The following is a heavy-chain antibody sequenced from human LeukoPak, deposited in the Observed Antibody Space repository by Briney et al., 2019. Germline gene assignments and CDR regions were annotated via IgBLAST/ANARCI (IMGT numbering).Heavy chain of an antibody. CDR2: INPKSGGT. V-gene: IGHV1-2*02. CDR1: GYTFSDYY. J-gene: IGHJ4*02. CDR3: ARGPVTGFDY. D-gene: IGHD6-19*01. Sequence: GASVKVSCKASGYTFSDYYMHWVRQAPGQGLEWMGWINPKSGGTNFAQKFQGRVTMTRGTSITTAYMELSRLTSDDTAVYYCARGPVTGFDYWGQGTLVTVSS.